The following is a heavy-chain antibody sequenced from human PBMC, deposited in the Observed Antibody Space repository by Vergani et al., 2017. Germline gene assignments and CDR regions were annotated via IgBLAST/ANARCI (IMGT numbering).Heavy chain of an antibody. D-gene: IGHD3-3*01. V-gene: IGHV3-30*18. CDR1: GGSFSGYY. J-gene: IGHJ4*02. CDR2: ISYDGSNK. CDR3: AKDLEGGDQEPLNDY. Sequence: QVQLQQWGAGLLKPSETLSLTCAVYGGSFSGYYWSWIRQPPGKGLEWVAVISYDGSNKYYADSVKGRFTISRDNSKNTLYLQMNSLRAEDTAVYYCAKDLEGGDQEPLNDYWGQGTLVTVSS.